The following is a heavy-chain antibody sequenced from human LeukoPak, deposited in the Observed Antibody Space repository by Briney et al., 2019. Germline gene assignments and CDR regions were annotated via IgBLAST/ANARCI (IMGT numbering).Heavy chain of an antibody. Sequence: ASVKVSCKASGYTFTGYYMHWVRQAPGQGLEWMGWINPKRGDTNYAQKFQGRVTMTEDTSTDTAYMELSSLRSEDTAVYYCATDQWALRYFDWLLYRYWGQGTLVTVSS. CDR2: INPKRGDT. CDR3: ATDQWALRYFDWLLYRY. CDR1: GYTFTGYY. J-gene: IGHJ4*02. D-gene: IGHD3-9*01. V-gene: IGHV1-2*02.